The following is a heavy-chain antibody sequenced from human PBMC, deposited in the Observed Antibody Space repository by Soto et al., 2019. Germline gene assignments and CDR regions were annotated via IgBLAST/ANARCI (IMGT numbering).Heavy chain of an antibody. CDR3: AKARGGIDY. Sequence: EVQLVESGGGLVQPGRSLRLSCVGSGFTFDDYGMHWVRQAPGKGLEWVSGISWDSGSIGYAESVKGRFTISRDNAKNALHLQMNSLRTEDTALYYCAKARGGIDYWGQGTLVTVSS. V-gene: IGHV3-9*01. D-gene: IGHD3-16*01. CDR2: ISWDSGSI. CDR1: GFTFDDYG. J-gene: IGHJ4*02.